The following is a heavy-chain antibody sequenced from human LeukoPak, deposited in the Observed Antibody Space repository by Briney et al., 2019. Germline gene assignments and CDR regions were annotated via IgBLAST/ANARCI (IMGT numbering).Heavy chain of an antibody. CDR3: ARAGSMVRGAITNNWFDP. V-gene: IGHV4-4*07. Sequence: SETLSLTCTVSGGSISSYYWSWIRQPAGKGLEWIGRIYTSGSTNYNPSLKSRVTMSVDTSKNQFSLKLSSVTAADTAVYYCARAGSMVRGAITNNWFDPWGQGTLVTVSS. J-gene: IGHJ5*02. D-gene: IGHD3-10*01. CDR2: IYTSGST. CDR1: GGSISSYY.